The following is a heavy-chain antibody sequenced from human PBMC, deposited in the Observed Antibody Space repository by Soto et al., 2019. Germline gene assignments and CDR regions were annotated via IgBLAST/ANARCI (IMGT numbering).Heavy chain of an antibody. V-gene: IGHV3-30*03. D-gene: IGHD5-12*01. CDR1: GISFSAYG. CDR3: TTGIVARTSNFDH. J-gene: IGHJ4*02. Sequence: LSCAVSGISFSAYGMHWVRQAPGKGLEWVAMISYDGNKSSYGDSVKGRFTISRDNSKNLLYVQMNSLRTEDTAVYYCTTGIVARTSNFDHWGQGTLVTVSS. CDR2: ISYDGNKS.